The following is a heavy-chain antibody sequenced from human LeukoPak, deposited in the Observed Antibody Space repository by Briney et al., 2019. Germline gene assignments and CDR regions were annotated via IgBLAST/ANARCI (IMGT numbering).Heavy chain of an antibody. CDR3: ARVYYDGTYYLDY. Sequence: PGGSLRLSCVASGFTFSGYWMHWVRQAPGKGLEWVSVIYSGGSTYYADSVKGRFTISRDNSKNTLYLQMNSLRAENTAVYYCARVYYDGTYYLDYWGQGTLVTVSS. D-gene: IGHD3-22*01. CDR1: GFTFSGYW. J-gene: IGHJ4*02. V-gene: IGHV3-66*01. CDR2: IYSGGST.